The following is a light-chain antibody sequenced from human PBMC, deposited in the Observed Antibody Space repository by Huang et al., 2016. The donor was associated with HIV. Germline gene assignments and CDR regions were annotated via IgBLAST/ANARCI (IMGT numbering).Light chain of an antibody. Sequence: EIVLTQSPGTLSLSPGERATLSCRASQSVSSSYLAWYQQKPGQAPRLRIYGASSRATGIPARFSGSGSGTDFTLTIIRLEPEDFALYYCQQYGSSRIFTFGPGTKVDIK. V-gene: IGKV3-20*01. J-gene: IGKJ3*01. CDR3: QQYGSSRIFT. CDR2: GAS. CDR1: QSVSSSY.